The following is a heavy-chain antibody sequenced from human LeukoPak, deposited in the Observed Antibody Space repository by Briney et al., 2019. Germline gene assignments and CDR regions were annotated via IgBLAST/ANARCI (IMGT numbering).Heavy chain of an antibody. CDR2: ISSSGGST. CDR1: GFTFANCA. D-gene: IGHD3-10*01. J-gene: IGHJ4*02. CDR3: AKSLPGSGSYDY. Sequence: PGGSLRLSCAASGFTFANCAMTWVRQAPGKGLERVSTISSSGGSTYYADSVKGRFTISRDNSKNTLYLRMNNLRAEDTAIYYCAKSLPGSGSYDYWGRGTLVTVSS. V-gene: IGHV3-23*01.